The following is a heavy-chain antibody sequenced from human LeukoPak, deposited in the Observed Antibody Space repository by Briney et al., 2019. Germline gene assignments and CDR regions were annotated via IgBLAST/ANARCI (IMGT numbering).Heavy chain of an antibody. CDR2: INLSSSSR. CDR3: ARVDRSADYSLDY. CDR1: GFTFDDYG. J-gene: IGHJ4*02. Sequence: GESLKISCAASGFTFDDYGMSWVRQAPGKGLEWVSGINLSSSSRGYADSVKGRFTISRDSAKKFLYLQMNTLRVEDTALYYCARVDRSADYSLDYWGQGSLVTVSS. D-gene: IGHD3-22*01. V-gene: IGHV3-20*04.